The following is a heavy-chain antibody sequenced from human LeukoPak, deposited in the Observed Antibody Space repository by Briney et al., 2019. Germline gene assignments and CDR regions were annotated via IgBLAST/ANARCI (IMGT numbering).Heavy chain of an antibody. Sequence: ASVKVSCKVSGYTLTELSMHWVRQAPGKGLEWMGGFDPEDGETIYAQKFQGRVTMTGDTSTDTAYMELSSLRSEDTAVYYCATYTDAYWGQGTLVTVSS. J-gene: IGHJ4*02. D-gene: IGHD3-16*01. V-gene: IGHV1-24*01. CDR2: FDPEDGET. CDR3: ATYTDAY. CDR1: GYTLTELS.